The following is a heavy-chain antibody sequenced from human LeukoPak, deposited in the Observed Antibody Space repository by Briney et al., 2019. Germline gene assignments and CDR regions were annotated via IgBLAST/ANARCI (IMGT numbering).Heavy chain of an antibody. Sequence: SETLSLTCSVSGGSISSSSYFWGWIRQPPGKGLEWIGSIYYTGSTYYNPSLKSRVTISVDTSENQFSLNLSSVTAADTAVYYCARHTSSSMDYWGQGTLVTVSS. D-gene: IGHD6-6*01. CDR1: GGSISSSSYF. V-gene: IGHV4-39*01. CDR3: ARHTSSSMDY. CDR2: IYYTGST. J-gene: IGHJ4*02.